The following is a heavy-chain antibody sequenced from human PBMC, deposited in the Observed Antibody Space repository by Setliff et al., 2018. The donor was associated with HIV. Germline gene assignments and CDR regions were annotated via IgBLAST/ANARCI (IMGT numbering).Heavy chain of an antibody. CDR3: ARGPIRYSSGVRWFLGVESWYSGIDY. CDR1: GGSISRGDYY. CDR2: IYTSGSTSGST. J-gene: IGHJ4*02. D-gene: IGHD2-15*01. Sequence: SETLSLTCTVSGGSISRGDYYWNWIRQPAGKGLEWIGHIYTSGSTSGSTNYNPSLKSRVTMLIDMSKNQLSLKLSSVTAADTAVYFCARGPIRYSSGVRWFLGVESWYSGIDYWGQGTRVTVSS. V-gene: IGHV4-61*09.